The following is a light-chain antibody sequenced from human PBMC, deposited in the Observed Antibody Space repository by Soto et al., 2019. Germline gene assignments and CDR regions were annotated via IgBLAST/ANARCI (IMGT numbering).Light chain of an antibody. J-gene: IGKJ5*01. Sequence: EIVLTQSPATLSLSPGERATLSCRASQSVSTNLAWYQQKPGQAPRLIIFGASTRATGIPARFSGSGSGTEFTLTISSLLSEDFALYYCQQYNNWPPITFGQGTRLEIK. CDR1: QSVSTN. CDR3: QQYNNWPPIT. V-gene: IGKV3-15*01. CDR2: GAS.